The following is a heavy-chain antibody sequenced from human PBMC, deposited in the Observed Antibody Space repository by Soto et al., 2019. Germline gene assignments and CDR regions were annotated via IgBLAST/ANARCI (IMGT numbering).Heavy chain of an antibody. Sequence: QVLLQESGPGLVQPSGTLSLSCVVSGASIGSNYYWGWVRQPPGKGRGWLGDMFHIGSVNYSPSLKSRVTISMDKSQNQFSLKLDSMTAADTAVYYCARSLGWYAVDYWGQGTLVIVSS. D-gene: IGHD6-19*01. CDR2: MFHIGSV. CDR1: GASIGSNYY. J-gene: IGHJ4*02. CDR3: ARSLGWYAVDY. V-gene: IGHV4-4*02.